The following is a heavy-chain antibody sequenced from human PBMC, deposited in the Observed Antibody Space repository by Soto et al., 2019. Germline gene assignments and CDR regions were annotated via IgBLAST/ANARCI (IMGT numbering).Heavy chain of an antibody. V-gene: IGHV3-7*03. D-gene: IGHD6-19*01. Sequence: EVQVVESGGGLVQPGGSLRLSCVPSGFTFRTSWMTWVRQAPGKGLEWVASIKDDGTEEYYVDSVKGRFTISRDNAKNSLYLQMNSLGVEDTAVYYGAKWVGQYFDYWGQGTLVTVSS. CDR1: GFTFRTSW. CDR2: IKDDGTEE. CDR3: AKWVGQYFDY. J-gene: IGHJ4*02.